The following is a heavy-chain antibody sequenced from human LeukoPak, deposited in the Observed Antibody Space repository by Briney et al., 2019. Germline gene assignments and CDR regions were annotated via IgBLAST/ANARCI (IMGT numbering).Heavy chain of an antibody. J-gene: IGHJ6*03. CDR1: GFTFSSYG. D-gene: IGHD3-10*01. V-gene: IGHV3-23*01. Sequence: GGSLRLSCAASGFTFSSYGMSWVRQAPGKGLQWVSTLSDSGGTTYYADSVKGRFTISRDNSKNTLYLQMNSLKGDDTAVYYCAKDSAFYYIDVWGKGTTVIISS. CDR3: AKDSAFYYIDV. CDR2: LSDSGGTT.